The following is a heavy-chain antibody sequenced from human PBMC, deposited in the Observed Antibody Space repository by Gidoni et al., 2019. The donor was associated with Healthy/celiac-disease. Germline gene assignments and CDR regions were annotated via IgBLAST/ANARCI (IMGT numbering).Heavy chain of an antibody. CDR1: SYA. CDR3: ARDLSGYCSGGSCHKFAAFDT. CDR2: ISYDGSNK. Sequence: SYAMHWVRQAPGKGLEWVAVISYDGSNKYYADSVKGRFTISRDNSKNTLYLQMNSLRAEDTAVYYCARDLSGYCSGGSCHKFAAFDTWGQGTMVTVSS. V-gene: IGHV3-30-3*01. D-gene: IGHD2-15*01. J-gene: IGHJ3*02.